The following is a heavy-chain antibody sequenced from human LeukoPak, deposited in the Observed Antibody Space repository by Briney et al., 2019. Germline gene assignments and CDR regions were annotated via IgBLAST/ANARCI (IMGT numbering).Heavy chain of an antibody. CDR3: ARAQGPGAFDI. CDR2: ISSSSSYT. CDR1: GFTFSSYS. Sequence: AGSLRLSCAASGFTFSSYSMNWVRQAPGKGLEWVSSISSSSSYTYYADSVKGRFTISRDNAKNSLYLQMNSLRAEDTAVYYCARAQGPGAFDIWGQGTMVTVSS. V-gene: IGHV3-21*01. J-gene: IGHJ3*02. D-gene: IGHD7-27*01.